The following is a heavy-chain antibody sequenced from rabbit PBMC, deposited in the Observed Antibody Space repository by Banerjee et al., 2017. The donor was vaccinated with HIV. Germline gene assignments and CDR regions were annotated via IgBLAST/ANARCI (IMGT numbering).Heavy chain of an antibody. V-gene: IGHV1S45*01. CDR3: ARGGVGTTYPYGGMDL. CDR2: MDAGSSGST. J-gene: IGHJ6*01. CDR1: GFTLSSYW. Sequence: QEQLEESGGDLVKPEGSLTLTCTASGFTLSSYWICWVRQAPGKGLEWIACMDAGSSGSTNYASWAKGRFTISKTSSTTVTLQMTSLTAADTATYFCARGGVGTTYPYGGMDLWGPGTLVTVS. D-gene: IGHD8-1*01.